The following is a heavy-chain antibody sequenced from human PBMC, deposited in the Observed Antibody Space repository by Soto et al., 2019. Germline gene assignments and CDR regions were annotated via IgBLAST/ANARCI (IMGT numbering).Heavy chain of an antibody. J-gene: IGHJ6*02. D-gene: IGHD6-13*01. CDR1: GFTFRSYA. V-gene: IGHV3-23*01. CDR3: AKVTKRAAAGRYEYYKYGMDV. CDR2: VSASGTGT. Sequence: EVQLLESGGGLVQPGGSLRLSCAASGFTFRSYAMSWVRQAPGKGLEWVSAVSASGTGTYYSDSVKGRFTISRDNSKNTLYLQMNGLRAEDTALYYCAKVTKRAAAGRYEYYKYGMDVWGQGTTVTVSS.